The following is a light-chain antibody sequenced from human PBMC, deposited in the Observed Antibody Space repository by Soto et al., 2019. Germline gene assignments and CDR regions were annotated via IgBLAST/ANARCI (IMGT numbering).Light chain of an antibody. V-gene: IGKV3D-15*01. CDR3: QQYNNWPPLT. CDR1: QSISDT. CDR2: DAS. Sequence: EIVMAQSPVTLSVSPGGRATLSCRSSQSISDTLAWYQQKPGQAPRLLIYDASNRATGIPARFSGSGSGTEFTLTISSLQSEDFAVYHCQQYNNWPPLTFGGGTKVDIK. J-gene: IGKJ4*01.